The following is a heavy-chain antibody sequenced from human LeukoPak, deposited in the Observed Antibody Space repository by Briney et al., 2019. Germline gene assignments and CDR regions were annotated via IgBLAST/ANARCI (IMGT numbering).Heavy chain of an antibody. V-gene: IGHV3-21*01. J-gene: IGHJ4*02. CDR2: ISTTSRYI. Sequence: GGSLSLSRAASGFTFSSYSMNWVRQAPGKGLEWVSSISTTSRYIYYADSEKGRFTVSRDNAKNSLSLQMNSLRAEDTAVYYCARGNSDYDHDYWGQGTLVTVSS. CDR1: GFTFSSYS. D-gene: IGHD4-11*01. CDR3: ARGNSDYDHDY.